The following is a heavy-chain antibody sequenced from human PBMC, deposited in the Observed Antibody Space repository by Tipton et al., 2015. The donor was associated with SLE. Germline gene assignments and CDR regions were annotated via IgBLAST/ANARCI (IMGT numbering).Heavy chain of an antibody. V-gene: IGHV4-59*08. J-gene: IGHJ5*02. CDR1: GASIRSQY. D-gene: IGHD2-8*02. CDR3: ARRGVVSRFDP. Sequence: TLSLTCRVSGASIRSQYWGWIRQPPGKGLEWIGYIYHSGYSSTNYNPSLKSRVTLSVDTSKNQCFLKLNSVTAADTAVYYCARRGVVSRFDPWGQGTLVTVSS. CDR2: IYHSGYSST.